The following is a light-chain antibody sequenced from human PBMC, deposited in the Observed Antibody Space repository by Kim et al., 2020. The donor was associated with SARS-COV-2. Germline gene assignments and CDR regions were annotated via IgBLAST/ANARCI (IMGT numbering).Light chain of an antibody. CDR3: QEYSSYPYI. J-gene: IGKJ2*01. CDR1: QSIGSW. CDR2: ETS. Sequence: SASIGHRVTITCRASQSIGSWLAWYQQTPGKAPKLLIYETSSLESGVPSRFSGSGSGTEFTLTISSLQPDDFASFYCQEYSSYPYIFGQGTKLDIK. V-gene: IGKV1-5*03.